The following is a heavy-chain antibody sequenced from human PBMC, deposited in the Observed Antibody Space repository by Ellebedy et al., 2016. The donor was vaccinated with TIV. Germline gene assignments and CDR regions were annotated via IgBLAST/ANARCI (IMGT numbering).Heavy chain of an antibody. CDR1: GGSISSSSYY. CDR3: ARSYYYDSSIDY. CDR2: IYYSGST. Sequence: SETLSLTCTVSGGSISSSSYYWGWIRQPPGKGLEWIGSIYYSGSTYYNPSLKSRVTISVDTSKNQFSLKLSSVTAADTAVYYCARSYYYDSSIDYWGQGTLVTVSS. J-gene: IGHJ4*02. D-gene: IGHD3-22*01. V-gene: IGHV4-39*07.